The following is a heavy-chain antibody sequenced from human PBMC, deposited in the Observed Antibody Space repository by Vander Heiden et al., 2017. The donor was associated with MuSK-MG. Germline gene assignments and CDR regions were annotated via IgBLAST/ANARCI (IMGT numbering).Heavy chain of an antibody. CDR1: GFTFSSYG. V-gene: IGHV3-30*18. CDR3: AKDHIDYDILTGYYYPTHSSWSN. D-gene: IGHD3-9*01. Sequence: QVQLVESGAGVVQPGRSLRLSCAASGFTFSSYGRHWAGQAPGKGLEWVAVISYDGSNKYYADSVKGLFTISRDNSKNTLYLQMNSLRAEDTAVYYCAKDHIDYDILTGYYYPTHSSWSNWGQGTLVTVSS. CDR2: ISYDGSNK. J-gene: IGHJ4*02.